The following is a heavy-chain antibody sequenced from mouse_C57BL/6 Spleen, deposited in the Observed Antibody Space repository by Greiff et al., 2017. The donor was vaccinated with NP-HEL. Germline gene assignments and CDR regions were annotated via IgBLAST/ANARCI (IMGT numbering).Heavy chain of an antibody. J-gene: IGHJ1*03. Sequence: EVQLVESGGGLVKPGGSLKLSCAASGFTFSSYAMSWVRQTPEKRLEWVATISDGGSYTYYPDNVKGRFTISRDNAKNNLYLQMSHLKSEDTAMYYCARDRGYYYGSRDWYFDVWGTGTTVTVSS. CDR1: GFTFSSYA. CDR3: ARDRGYYYGSRDWYFDV. CDR2: ISDGGSYT. V-gene: IGHV5-4*01. D-gene: IGHD1-1*01.